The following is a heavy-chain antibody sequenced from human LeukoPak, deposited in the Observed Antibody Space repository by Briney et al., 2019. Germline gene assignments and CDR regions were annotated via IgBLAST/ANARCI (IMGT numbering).Heavy chain of an antibody. D-gene: IGHD3-22*01. CDR2: IKQDGSEI. J-gene: IGHJ4*02. Sequence: GGSLRLSCAASGFTFSTYWMSWVRQAPGKGLEWVANIKQDGSEIYYVDSEKGRFTISRDNAKNSLYLQMNSLRAEDTAVYYCASAPYYYDSSGYGYWGQGTLVTVSS. V-gene: IGHV3-7*01. CDR1: GFTFSTYW. CDR3: ASAPYYYDSSGYGY.